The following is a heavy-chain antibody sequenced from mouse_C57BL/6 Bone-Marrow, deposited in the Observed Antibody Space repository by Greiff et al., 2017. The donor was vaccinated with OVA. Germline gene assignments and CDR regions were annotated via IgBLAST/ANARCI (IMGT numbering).Heavy chain of an antibody. J-gene: IGHJ1*03. V-gene: IGHV1-59*01. CDR2: IDPSDSYT. CDR1: GYTFTSYW. D-gene: IGHD2-4*01. Sequence: QVQLQQPGAELVRPGTSVKLSCKASGYTFTSYWMHWVKQRPGQGLEWIGVIDPSDSYTNYNQKFKGKATLTVDTSSSTAYMQLSSLTSEDSAVYYCARSDYDSTHWYFDVWGTGTTVIVSS. CDR3: ARSDYDSTHWYFDV.